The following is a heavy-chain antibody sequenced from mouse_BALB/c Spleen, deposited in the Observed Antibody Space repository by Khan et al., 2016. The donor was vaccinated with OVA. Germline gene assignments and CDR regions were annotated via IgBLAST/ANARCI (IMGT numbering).Heavy chain of an antibody. J-gene: IGHJ3*01. Sequence: VQLQESGAELAKPGASLKMSCTASGYTFITYWIHWVKQRPGQGLEWIGYIDPNTGYIEFNQKFKDKATLTADKSSNTAYMQLTSLTSEDSAVYYRARRGLYGIFTYRGQGTLVTVSA. V-gene: IGHV1-7*01. CDR2: IDPNTGYI. D-gene: IGHD2-1*01. CDR1: GYTFITYW. CDR3: ARRGLYGIFTY.